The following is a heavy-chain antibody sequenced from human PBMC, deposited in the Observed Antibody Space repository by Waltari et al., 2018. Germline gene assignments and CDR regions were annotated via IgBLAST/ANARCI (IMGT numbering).Heavy chain of an antibody. CDR3: ARQVEVGAYYYYYYYMDV. CDR2: IYTSGST. D-gene: IGHD1-26*01. Sequence: QVQLQESGPGLVKPSETLSLTCTVSGGSISSYYWSWIRQPAGKGLEWIGRIYTSGSTNYNPSLKSRVTMSVDTSKNQFSLKLSSVTAADTAVYYCARQVEVGAYYYYYYYMDVWGKGTTVTVSS. V-gene: IGHV4-4*07. CDR1: GGSISSYY. J-gene: IGHJ6*03.